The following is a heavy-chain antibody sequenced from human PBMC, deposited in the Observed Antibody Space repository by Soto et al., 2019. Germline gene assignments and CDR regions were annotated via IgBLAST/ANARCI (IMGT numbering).Heavy chain of an antibody. CDR3: GRDLTRVDS. Sequence: QVQLVQSGAEVKKPGASVKVSCKASGYTFTSYYISWVRQAPGQGLEWMGWISAYNGNTNYAQKLQGRVTMTTDTAARTAYLELRSLGSDGAAVYYCGRDLTRVDSWGQGTLITVSS. CDR1: GYTFTSYY. J-gene: IGHJ4*02. V-gene: IGHV1-18*01. CDR2: ISAYNGNT.